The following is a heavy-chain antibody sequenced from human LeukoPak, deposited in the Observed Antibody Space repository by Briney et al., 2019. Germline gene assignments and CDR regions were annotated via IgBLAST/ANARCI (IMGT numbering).Heavy chain of an antibody. D-gene: IGHD2-21*02. CDR1: GFTFTNYA. V-gene: IGHV3-23*01. Sequence: PGGSLRLSCAASGFTFTNYAMSWVRQAPGKGLEWVSAIGGNGATTYYADSVQGRFTISRDNSKNTLYLQMNSLRAEDTAVYYCAKESTCGGDCYSRGESKNDAFDIWGKGTTVTVSS. CDR3: AKESTCGGDCYSRGESKNDAFDI. CDR2: IGGNGATT. J-gene: IGHJ3*02.